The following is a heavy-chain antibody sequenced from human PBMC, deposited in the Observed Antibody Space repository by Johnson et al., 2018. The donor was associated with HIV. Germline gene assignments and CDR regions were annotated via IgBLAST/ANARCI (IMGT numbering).Heavy chain of an antibody. CDR2: IYSGGST. CDR1: GFTVRSNY. V-gene: IGHV3-66*01. J-gene: IGHJ3*02. CDR3: ARDAKVDYGDAFDI. Sequence: EVQLVESGGGLIQPGGSLRLSCEASGFTVRSNYISWVRQAPGKGLEWVSVIYSGGSTYYADSVKGRFTISRDNSKNTLYLQMNSLRAEDTAVYYCARDAKVDYGDAFDIWGQGTKVTVSS. D-gene: IGHD4-17*01.